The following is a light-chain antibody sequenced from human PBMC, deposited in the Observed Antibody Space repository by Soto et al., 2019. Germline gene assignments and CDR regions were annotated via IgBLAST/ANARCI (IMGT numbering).Light chain of an antibody. J-gene: IGKJ4*01. Sequence: EIQMTQSPYTLSASVGDRVTISCRASQSVSTWLAWYQQKPGKVPKLLIYKACSLESAIPSRFSCSRSGTEFTLNISSLQPDDFAAYYCQQYNRNPLTFGGGTKVEIK. V-gene: IGKV1-5*03. CDR2: KAC. CDR3: QQYNRNPLT. CDR1: QSVSTW.